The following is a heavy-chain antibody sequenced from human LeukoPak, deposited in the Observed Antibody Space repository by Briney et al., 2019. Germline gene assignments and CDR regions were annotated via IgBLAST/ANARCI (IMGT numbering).Heavy chain of an antibody. CDR2: IYYSGST. Sequence: SEALSLTCSVSGGSVSSRTYYWGWIRQPPGKGLEWIGSIYYSGSTYCNPSLKSRVTISVDTSKNQFSLKLSSVTAADTAVYYCARQSEEAENYYDSSGYPYFYFDYWGQGTLVTVSS. CDR3: ARQSEEAENYYDSSGYPYFYFDY. J-gene: IGHJ4*02. CDR1: GGSVSSRTYY. D-gene: IGHD3-22*01. V-gene: IGHV4-39*01.